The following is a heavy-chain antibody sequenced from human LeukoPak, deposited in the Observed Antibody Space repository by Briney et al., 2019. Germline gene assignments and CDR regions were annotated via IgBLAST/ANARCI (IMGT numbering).Heavy chain of an antibody. CDR1: GFTFSSYA. D-gene: IGHD2-15*01. J-gene: IGHJ4*02. V-gene: IGHV3-23*01. CDR3: AKDREYCSGGSCYSGGYCDY. CDR2: ISGSGGST. Sequence: PGGSLRLSCAASGFTFSSYAMSWVRQAPGKGLEWVSAISGSGGSTRYADSVKGRFTISRDNSKNTLDLQMNSLRAEDTAVYYCAKDREYCSGGSCYSGGYCDYWGQGTLVTVSS.